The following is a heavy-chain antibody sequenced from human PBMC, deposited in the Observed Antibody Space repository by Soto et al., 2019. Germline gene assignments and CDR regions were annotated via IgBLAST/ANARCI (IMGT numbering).Heavy chain of an antibody. CDR2: INPNSVGT. Sequence: SVKFSCKASGYTFTGHYMHWVRQAPGQGLEWMGWINPNSVGTNYAQKFQGRVTMTRDASISTAYMELSRLRSDDTVVYYCAREPMVRAAHGFDIWGQGTMVAAS. D-gene: IGHD3-10*01. CDR3: AREPMVRAAHGFDI. V-gene: IGHV1-2*02. J-gene: IGHJ3*02. CDR1: GYTFTGHY.